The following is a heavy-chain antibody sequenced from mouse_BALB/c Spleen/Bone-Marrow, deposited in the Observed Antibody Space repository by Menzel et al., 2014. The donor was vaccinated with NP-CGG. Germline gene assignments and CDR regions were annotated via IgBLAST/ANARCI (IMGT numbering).Heavy chain of an antibody. CDR2: ISTYYGDA. D-gene: IGHD2-14*01. Sequence: QVQLQQSGAELVRPGVSVKIFCKGSGYTFTDYAMHWVKQSHAKSLEWIGVISTYYGDASYNQKFKGKATMTVDKSSSTAYMELARLTSEDSAIYYCAREVRDDYAMDYWGQGTSVTVSS. J-gene: IGHJ4*01. CDR1: GYTFTDYA. CDR3: AREVRDDYAMDY. V-gene: IGHV1S137*01.